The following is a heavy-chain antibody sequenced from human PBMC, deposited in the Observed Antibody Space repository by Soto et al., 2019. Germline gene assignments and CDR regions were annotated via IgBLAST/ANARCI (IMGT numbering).Heavy chain of an antibody. J-gene: IGHJ6*03. D-gene: IGHD6-13*01. V-gene: IGHV4-59*08. CDR2: VYYSGST. CDR1: SGSINTYH. Sequence: SETLSLTCTVSSGSINTYHWSWIRLPPGKGLEWIGHVYYSGSTNYNPSLKSRVTISVDTSKNQFSLKLSSVTAADTAIYYCARQGIAAHEYYHMDVWGKGTTVTVSS. CDR3: ARQGIAAHEYYHMDV.